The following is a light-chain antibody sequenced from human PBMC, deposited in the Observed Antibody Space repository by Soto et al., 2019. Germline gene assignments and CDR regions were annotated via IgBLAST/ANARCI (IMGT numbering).Light chain of an antibody. CDR3: QRYGSAPRT. CDR1: QSVSSTY. J-gene: IGKJ1*01. CDR2: GAS. Sequence: EIVLTQSPGTLSLFPGERATFSCRASQSVSSTYLAWYQQKPAQAPRLLIYGASSRATGIPDRFSGSGAGTDFTLTTSRLEPEDPAVYYCQRYGSAPRTFGQGTKVEI. V-gene: IGKV3-20*01.